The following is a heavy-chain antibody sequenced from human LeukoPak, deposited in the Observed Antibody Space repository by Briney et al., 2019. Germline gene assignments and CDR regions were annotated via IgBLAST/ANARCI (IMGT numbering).Heavy chain of an antibody. D-gene: IGHD1-14*01. V-gene: IGHV1-69*04. J-gene: IGHJ4*02. CDR3: ARDPERAFRADDY. CDR2: IIPILGIA. Sequence: GASVKVSCKASGGTFSSYAISWVRQAPGQGLEWMGRIIPILGIANYAQKFQGRVTITADKSTSTAYMELSSLRSEDTAVYYCARDPERAFRADDYWGQGTLVTVSS. CDR1: GGTFSSYA.